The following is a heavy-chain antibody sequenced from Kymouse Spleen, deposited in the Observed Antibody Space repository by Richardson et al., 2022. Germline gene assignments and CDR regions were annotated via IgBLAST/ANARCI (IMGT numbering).Heavy chain of an antibody. Sequence: EVQLVQSGAEVKKPGESLKISCKGSGYSFTSYWIGWVRQMPGKGLEWMGIIYPGDSDTRYSPSFQGQVTISADKSISTAYLQWSSLKASDTAMYYCARHIAVAGTSVYYFDYWGQGTLVTVSS. V-gene: IGHV5-51*01. D-gene: IGHD6-19*01. CDR3: ARHIAVAGTSVYYFDY. J-gene: IGHJ4*02. CDR2: IYPGDSDT. CDR1: GYSFTSYW.